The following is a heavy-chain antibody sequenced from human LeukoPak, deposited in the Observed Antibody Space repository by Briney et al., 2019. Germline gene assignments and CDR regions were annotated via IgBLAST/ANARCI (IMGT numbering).Heavy chain of an antibody. CDR1: GFTFSSYA. D-gene: IGHD2-8*01. CDR2: ISGSGGST. J-gene: IGHJ4*02. CDR3: ARVGRMVYAMGTEYFDY. Sequence: GGSLRLSCAASGFTFSSYAMSSVRQAPGKGLEWVSAISGSGGSTYYTDSVKGRFTISRDNSKNTLYLQMNSLRAEDTAVYYCARVGRMVYAMGTEYFDYWGQGTLVTVSS. V-gene: IGHV3-23*01.